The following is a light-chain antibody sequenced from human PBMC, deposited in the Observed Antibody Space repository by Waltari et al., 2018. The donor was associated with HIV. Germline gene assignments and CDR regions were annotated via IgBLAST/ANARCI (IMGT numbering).Light chain of an antibody. J-gene: IGLJ2*01. CDR2: NNH. V-gene: IGLV1-44*01. Sequence: QSVLTQPPSASGTPGQRVTISCSGGSSNIGSNSVTWYQRLPGTAPKLLIYNNHHRPSGLPDRFSGSKSCTSASLAISGLQSEDEADYYCAAWDDSLNGLVFGGGTKLTVL. CDR3: AAWDDSLNGLV. CDR1: SSNIGSNS.